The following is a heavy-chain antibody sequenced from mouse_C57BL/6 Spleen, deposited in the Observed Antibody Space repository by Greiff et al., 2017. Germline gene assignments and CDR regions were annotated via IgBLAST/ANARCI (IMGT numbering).Heavy chain of an antibody. D-gene: IGHD1-1*01. V-gene: IGHV5-4*01. CDR2: ISDGGSYT. J-gene: IGHJ2*01. CDR1: GFTFSSYA. CDR3: ARDDLYYYGSRIPFDY. Sequence: EVKLMESGGGLVKPGGSLKLSCAASGFTFSSYAMSWVRQTPEKRLEWVATISDGGSYTYYPDNVKGRFTISRDNAKNNLYLQMSHLKSEDTAMYYCARDDLYYYGSRIPFDYWGQGTTLTVSS.